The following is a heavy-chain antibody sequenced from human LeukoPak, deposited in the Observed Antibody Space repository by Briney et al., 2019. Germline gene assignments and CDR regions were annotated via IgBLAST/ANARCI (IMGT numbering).Heavy chain of an antibody. V-gene: IGHV3-30*03. CDR2: ISYDGSNK. J-gene: IGHJ3*02. CDR1: GFTFSSYG. CDR3: ARAKVVINVDHNAFDI. D-gene: IGHD2-21*01. Sequence: PGGSLRLSCAASGFTFSSYGMHWVRQAPGKGLEWVAVISYDGSNKYHADSVKGRFTISRDNSKNTLYLQMNSLRAEDTAVYYCARAKVVINVDHNAFDIWGQGTMVTVSS.